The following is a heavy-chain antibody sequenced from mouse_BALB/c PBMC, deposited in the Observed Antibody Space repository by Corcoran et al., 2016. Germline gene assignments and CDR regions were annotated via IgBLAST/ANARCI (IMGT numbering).Heavy chain of an antibody. CDR1: GYTFTSYV. V-gene: IGHV1S136*01. J-gene: IGHJ1*01. CDR3: ARTGYYGSSHWYFDV. Sequence: EVQLQQSGPELVKPGASVKMSCKASGYTFTSYVMHWVKQKPGQGLEWIGYINPYNDGTKYNEKFKGKATLTSDKSSSTAYMELSSLTSEDSAVYYCARTGYYGSSHWYFDVWGAGTTVTVSS. CDR2: INPYNDGT. D-gene: IGHD1-1*01.